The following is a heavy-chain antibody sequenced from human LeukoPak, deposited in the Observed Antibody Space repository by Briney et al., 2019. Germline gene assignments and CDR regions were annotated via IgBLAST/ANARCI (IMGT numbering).Heavy chain of an antibody. Sequence: PSETLSLTCTVSGSSISSYYWSWIRQPPGKGLEWIGYIYYSGSTNYNPSLKSRVTISVDTSKNQFSLKLSSVTAADTAVYYCARGAGGTPYYFDYWGQGTLVTVSS. CDR2: IYYSGST. V-gene: IGHV4-59*01. CDR3: ARGAGGTPYYFDY. J-gene: IGHJ4*02. D-gene: IGHD1-26*01. CDR1: GSSISSYY.